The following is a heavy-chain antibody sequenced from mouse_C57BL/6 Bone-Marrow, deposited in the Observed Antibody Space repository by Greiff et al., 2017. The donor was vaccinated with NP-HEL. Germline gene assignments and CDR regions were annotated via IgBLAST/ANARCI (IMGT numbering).Heavy chain of an antibody. Sequence: QVQLQQPGAELVKPGASVKMSCKASGYTFTSYWITWVKQRPGQGLEWIGDIYPGSGSTNYNEKFKSKATLTVDTSSSTAYMQLSSLTSEDSAVYYCARGDYYGSSFYARDYWGQGTSVTVSS. CDR1: GYTFTSYW. V-gene: IGHV1-55*01. CDR2: IYPGSGST. D-gene: IGHD1-1*01. CDR3: ARGDYYGSSFYARDY. J-gene: IGHJ4*01.